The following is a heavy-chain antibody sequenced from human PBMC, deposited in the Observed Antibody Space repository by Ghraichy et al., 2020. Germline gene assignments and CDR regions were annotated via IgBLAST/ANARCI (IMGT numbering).Heavy chain of an antibody. CDR3: ARLYYYDSSDGYGMDV. D-gene: IGHD3-22*01. Sequence: SVKVSCKASGGTFSSYAISWVRQAPGQGLEWMGGIIPIFGTANYAQKFQGRVTITADESTSTAYMELSSLRSEDTAVYYCARLYYYDSSDGYGMDVWGQGTTVTVSS. V-gene: IGHV1-69*13. CDR2: IIPIFGTA. J-gene: IGHJ6*02. CDR1: GGTFSSYA.